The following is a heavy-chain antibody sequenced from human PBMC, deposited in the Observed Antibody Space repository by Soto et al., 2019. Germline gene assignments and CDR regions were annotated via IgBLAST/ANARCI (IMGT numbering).Heavy chain of an antibody. CDR3: DRGRYRLTGRCFPNWLDF. CDR2: IYKSATT. CDR1: GDSISTVDYF. J-gene: IGHJ5*01. V-gene: IGHV4-30-4*01. Sequence: SETLSLTCSVSGDSISTVDYFWAWIRQPPGQALEYIGYIYKSATTYYNPSFESRVAISLDTSKSQFSLNVTSVTAADTAVYFCDRGRYRLTGRCFPNWLDFCGQGKLVT. D-gene: IGHD3-16*01.